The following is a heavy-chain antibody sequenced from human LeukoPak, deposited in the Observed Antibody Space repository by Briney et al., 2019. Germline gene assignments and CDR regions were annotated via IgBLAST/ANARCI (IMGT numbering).Heavy chain of an antibody. V-gene: IGHV4-39*01. CDR2: IYYSGST. D-gene: IGHD3-3*01. J-gene: IGHJ4*02. Sequence: SETLSLTCTVSGGSISSSSYYWGWIRQPPGKGLEWIGSIYYSGSTYYNPSLKSRVTISVDTSKNQFSLKLSSVTAADTAVYYCARLGSGFGAFDYWGQGTLVTVSS. CDR1: GGSISSSSYY. CDR3: ARLGSGFGAFDY.